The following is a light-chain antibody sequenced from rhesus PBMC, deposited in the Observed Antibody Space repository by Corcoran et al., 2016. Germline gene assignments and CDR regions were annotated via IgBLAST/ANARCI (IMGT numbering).Light chain of an antibody. V-gene: IGKV1-37*01. CDR2: YAS. J-gene: IGKJ1*01. CDR1: QDINSY. Sequence: DIQMTQSPSSLSASVGDRVTITCRASQDINSYLAWYQQRPGKAPKPLIYYASNLESGVPSRFSGSGSGTEFTLTLSSLQPDDFATYYCQQYNSNPRTFGQGTKVEIK. CDR3: QQYNSNPRT.